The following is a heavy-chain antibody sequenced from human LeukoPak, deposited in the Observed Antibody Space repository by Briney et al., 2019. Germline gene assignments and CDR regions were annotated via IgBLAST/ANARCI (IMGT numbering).Heavy chain of an antibody. D-gene: IGHD1-26*01. J-gene: IGHJ4*02. CDR3: AKEGLERWELSGYY. CDR2: INPNSGAT. CDR1: GYIFTGYY. Sequence: ASVKVSCKASGYIFTGYYMHWVRQAPGQGLEWMGWINPNSGATNYAQKFQGRVTMTRDMSISTVYTELSSLRSDDTAVYYCAKEGLERWELSGYYWGQGTLVTVSS. V-gene: IGHV1-2*02.